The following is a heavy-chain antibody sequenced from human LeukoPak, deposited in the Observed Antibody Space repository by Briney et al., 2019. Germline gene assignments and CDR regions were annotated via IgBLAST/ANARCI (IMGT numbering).Heavy chain of an antibody. CDR3: ARVLAVALIDY. D-gene: IGHD6-19*01. CDR2: ISWNSGSI. V-gene: IGHV3-9*01. CDR1: GFTFDDYA. J-gene: IGHJ4*02. Sequence: PGGSLRLSCAASGFTFDDYAMHWVRQAPGKGLEWVSGISWNSGSIGYADSVKGRFTISRDNAKNSLYLQLNSLRAEDTAVYYCARVLAVALIDYWGQGTLVTVSS.